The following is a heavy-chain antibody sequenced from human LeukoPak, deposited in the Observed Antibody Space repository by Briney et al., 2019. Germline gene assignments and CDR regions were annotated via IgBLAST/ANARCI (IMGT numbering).Heavy chain of an antibody. CDR3: ARDAESSIAARSYYFDY. Sequence: SVKVSCKASGGTFSSYAISWVRQAPGQGLEWMGRIIPILGIANYAQKFQGRVTITADESTSTAYMELSSLRSEDTAVYYCARDAESSIAARSYYFDYWGQGTLVTVSS. D-gene: IGHD6-6*01. V-gene: IGHV1-69*04. J-gene: IGHJ4*02. CDR2: IIPILGIA. CDR1: GGTFSSYA.